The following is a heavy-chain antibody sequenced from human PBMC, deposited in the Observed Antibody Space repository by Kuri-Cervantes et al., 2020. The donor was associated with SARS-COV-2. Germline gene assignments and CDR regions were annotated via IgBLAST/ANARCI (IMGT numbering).Heavy chain of an antibody. CDR1: GGPISSYS. CDR3: ARDPRYLARGGGFDY. D-gene: IGHD1-14*01. V-gene: IGHV4-59*12. J-gene: IGHJ4*02. Sequence: SETLSLTCTVSGGPISSYSWSWIRQPPGKGLEWIGYIYYSGSTNYNPSLKSRVTISVDTSKNQFSLKLSSVTAADTAVYYCARDPRYLARGGGFDYWGQGTLVTVSS. CDR2: IYYSGST.